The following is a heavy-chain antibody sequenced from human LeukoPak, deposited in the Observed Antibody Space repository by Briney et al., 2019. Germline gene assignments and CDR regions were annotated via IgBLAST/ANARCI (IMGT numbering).Heavy chain of an antibody. CDR3: ARRSRSYGYDFDY. V-gene: IGHV5-51*01. D-gene: IGHD5-18*01. CDR2: IYPGDSDT. Sequence: GESLKISCKGSGYSFTSYWIGWVRQMPGNGLEWMGIIYPGDSDTRYSPSFQGQVTISADKSISTAYLQWSSLKASDTAMYYCARRSRSYGYDFDYWGQRTLVTVSS. CDR1: GYSFTSYW. J-gene: IGHJ4*02.